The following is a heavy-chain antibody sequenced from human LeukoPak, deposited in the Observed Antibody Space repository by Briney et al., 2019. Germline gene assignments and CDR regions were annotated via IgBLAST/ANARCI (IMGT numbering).Heavy chain of an antibody. CDR1: GYTFTGYY. J-gene: IGHJ4*02. CDR2: INPNSGGT. D-gene: IGHD5-18*01. V-gene: IGHV1-2*06. Sequence: GASVKVSCKASGYTFTGYYMNWVRQAPGQGLEWMGRINPNSGGTNYAQKFQGRVTMTRDTSISTAYMELSRLSSEDTAVYYCARENVHTAMAEFDYWGQGTLVTVSS. CDR3: ARENVHTAMAEFDY.